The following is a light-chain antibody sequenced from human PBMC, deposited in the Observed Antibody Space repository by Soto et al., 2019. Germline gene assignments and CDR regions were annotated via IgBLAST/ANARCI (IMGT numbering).Light chain of an antibody. CDR3: QQYDSSWT. Sequence: EIVLTQYPGTMSLSPGERATLSCRASQSVPSNFLAWYQQKPGQAPILLIYGVSRRATGIPDRFSGSGSGTDFTLTISRLEPEDFAVYYCQQYDSSWTFGQGTKVEIK. CDR2: GVS. V-gene: IGKV3-20*01. CDR1: QSVPSNF. J-gene: IGKJ1*01.